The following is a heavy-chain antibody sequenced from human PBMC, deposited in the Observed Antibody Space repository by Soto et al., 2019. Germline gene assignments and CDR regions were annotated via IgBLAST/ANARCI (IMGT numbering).Heavy chain of an antibody. CDR2: IWYDGSNK. CDR1: GFTFSSYG. CDR3: AREPIAARLAHAFDI. Sequence: AGGSLRLSCAASGFTFSSYGMHWVRQAPGKGLEWVAVIWYDGSNKYYADSVKGRFTISRDNSKNTLYLQMNSLRAEDTAVYYCAREPIAARLAHAFDIWGQGTMVTVSS. J-gene: IGHJ3*02. V-gene: IGHV3-33*01. D-gene: IGHD6-6*01.